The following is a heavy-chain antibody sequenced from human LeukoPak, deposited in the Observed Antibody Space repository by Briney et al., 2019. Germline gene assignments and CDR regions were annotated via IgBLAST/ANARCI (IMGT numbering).Heavy chain of an antibody. D-gene: IGHD2-2*02. Sequence: KSGESLKISCKASGYTFSDYWIGWVRQMPGQGLEWMGIVYPGDSDTRYSPSFRGHVTISADKSINTAYLQWSGLQASDNAIYFCARSQGLYGAADYWGQGTLV. CDR2: VYPGDSDT. CDR1: GYTFSDYW. CDR3: ARSQGLYGAADY. V-gene: IGHV5-51*01. J-gene: IGHJ4*02.